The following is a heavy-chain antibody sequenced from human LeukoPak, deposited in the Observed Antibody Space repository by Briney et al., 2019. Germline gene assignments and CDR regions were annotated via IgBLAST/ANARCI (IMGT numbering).Heavy chain of an antibody. CDR3: ARGANYYGSGSSFDP. CDR1: GGSISSYY. V-gene: IGHV4-59*01. CDR2: IYYSGST. D-gene: IGHD3-10*01. J-gene: IGHJ5*02. Sequence: SETLSLTCTVSGGSISSYYWSWIRQPPGKGLEWIGYIYYSGSTNYNPSLKSRVTISVDTSKNQFSLKLSSVTAADTAVYYCARGANYYGSGSSFDPWGQGTLVTVSS.